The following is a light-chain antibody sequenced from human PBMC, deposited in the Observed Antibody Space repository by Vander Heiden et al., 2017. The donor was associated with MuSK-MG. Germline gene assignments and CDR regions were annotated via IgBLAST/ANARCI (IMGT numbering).Light chain of an antibody. Sequence: EIVMTQSPATLFVSPGESATLSCRASQSVTDNLAWYQQKSGQTPRLLIYGASTRANNIPDRISGSGFGTEFTLTSSSLQSEDFAVYYWQQDRDLNTFGQGTKVEIK. CDR2: GAS. J-gene: IGKJ1*01. CDR3: QQDRDLNT. V-gene: IGKV3-15*01. CDR1: QSVTDN.